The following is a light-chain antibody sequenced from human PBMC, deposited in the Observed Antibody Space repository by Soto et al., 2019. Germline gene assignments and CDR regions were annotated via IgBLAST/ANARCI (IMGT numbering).Light chain of an antibody. CDR2: DAS. V-gene: IGKV1-13*02. Sequence: AIQLTQSPSSLSASVGDTVTITCRASQGISNALAWYQQIPGKPPKLLIYDASTLESGVPSRFSGSGSGTDFTLTISRLQPGDFATYYCQQFNGFPTFGQGTRLEIQ. J-gene: IGKJ5*01. CDR1: QGISNA. CDR3: QQFNGFPT.